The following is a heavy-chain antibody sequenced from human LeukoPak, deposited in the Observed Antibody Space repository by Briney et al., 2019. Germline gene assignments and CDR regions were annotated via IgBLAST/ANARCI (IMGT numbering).Heavy chain of an antibody. CDR1: GFNFSNYA. Sequence: PGGSLRLSCSASGFNFSNYAMYWVRQAPGKGLEYVSAISNNGGSTYYADSVKGRFTISRDNSKNTLYFQMSSLRGEDTAVYYCVKARGAMTTRWYFDYWGQGTLVTVSS. D-gene: IGHD3-10*01. V-gene: IGHV3-64D*06. J-gene: IGHJ4*02. CDR2: ISNNGGST. CDR3: VKARGAMTTRWYFDY.